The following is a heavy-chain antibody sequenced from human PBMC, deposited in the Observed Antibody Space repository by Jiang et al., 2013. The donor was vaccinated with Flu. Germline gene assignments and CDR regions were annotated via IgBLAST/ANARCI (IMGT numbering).Heavy chain of an antibody. CDR3: ARGHSGYDYNWFDP. CDR1: GGSFSGYY. D-gene: IGHD5-12*01. J-gene: IGHJ5*02. V-gene: IGHV4-34*01. Sequence: LLKPSETLSLTCAVYGGSFSGYYWSWIRQPPGKGLEWIGEINHSGSTNYNPSLKSRVTISVDTSKNQFSLKLSSVTAADTAVYYCARGHSGYDYNWFDPWGQGTLVTVSS. CDR2: INHSGST.